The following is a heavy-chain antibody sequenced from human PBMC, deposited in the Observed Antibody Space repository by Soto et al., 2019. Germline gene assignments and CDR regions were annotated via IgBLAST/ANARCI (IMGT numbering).Heavy chain of an antibody. J-gene: IGHJ4*02. Sequence: EVQLVESGGGLVQPGGSLRLSCAASGFTFSASAMHWVRQASGKGLEWVGRIRSKANNYATVYAASVKGRCTISRDDSKNTAYLQMDSRKTEDTAVYYCTCPYSRDWYEKDYWGQGTLVTVSS. CDR2: IRSKANNYAT. CDR3: TCPYSRDWYEKDY. V-gene: IGHV3-73*01. CDR1: GFTFSASA. D-gene: IGHD6-19*01.